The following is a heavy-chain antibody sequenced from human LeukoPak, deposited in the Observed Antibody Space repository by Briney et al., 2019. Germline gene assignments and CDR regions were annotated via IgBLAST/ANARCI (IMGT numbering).Heavy chain of an antibody. D-gene: IGHD3-3*01. CDR3: ARGVSSVFWSVYYPPLPDSYYSYVRDV. J-gene: IGHJ6*04. V-gene: IGHV1-2*02. CDR2: INPNSGGT. Sequence: ASVKVSCKASGYTFTGYYMHWVRQAPGQGLEWMGWINPNSGGTNYAQKFQGRVTMTRDTSISTAYMELSRLRSDDTAVYYCARGVSSVFWSVYYPPLPDSYYSYVRDVWGKGPTAPV. CDR1: GYTFTGYY.